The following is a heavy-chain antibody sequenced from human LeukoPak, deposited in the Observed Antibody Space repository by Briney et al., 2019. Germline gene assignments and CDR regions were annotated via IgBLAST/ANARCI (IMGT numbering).Heavy chain of an antibody. CDR3: ARDRAHDFWSGYPSPYYYYYMDV. CDR2: INRDGSST. J-gene: IGHJ6*03. CDR1: GWTSSSYW. Sequence: GSLSPSWAASGWTSSSYWVHWVRHPPGKGLVWVSRINRDGSSTSYADSVKGRFTISRDNAKNTLYLQMNSLRAEDTAVYYCARDRAHDFWSGYPSPYYYYYMDVWGKGTTVTVSS. D-gene: IGHD3-3*01. V-gene: IGHV3-74*01.